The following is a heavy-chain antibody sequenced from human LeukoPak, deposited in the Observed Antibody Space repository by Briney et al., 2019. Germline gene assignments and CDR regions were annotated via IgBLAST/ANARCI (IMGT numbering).Heavy chain of an antibody. D-gene: IGHD5-18*01. CDR3: AREVRHSYGLDAFDI. Sequence: SETLSLTCTGPGGSISSYYWSWIRQSAGKGLEWIGRIYSRGTTNYNPSLKSRVTMSVDTSKNQFSLKVSSVTAADTAVYYCAREVRHSYGLDAFDIWGQGTMVTVSS. CDR1: GGSISSYY. CDR2: IYSRGTT. V-gene: IGHV4-4*07. J-gene: IGHJ3*02.